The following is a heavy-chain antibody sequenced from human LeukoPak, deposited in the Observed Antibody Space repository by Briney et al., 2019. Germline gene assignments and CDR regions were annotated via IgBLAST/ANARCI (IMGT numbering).Heavy chain of an antibody. CDR1: GYSISSGDY. Sequence: SETLSLTCTVSGYSISSGDYWGWIRQPPGKGLEWIGNIYQNGRTYYNPSLKSRVTISVDTSKNQFSLKLSSVTAADTAVYYCARASVYYYGSGRFWYFDLWGRGTLVTVSS. V-gene: IGHV4-38-2*02. CDR3: ARASVYYYGSGRFWYFDL. D-gene: IGHD3-10*01. CDR2: IYQNGRT. J-gene: IGHJ2*01.